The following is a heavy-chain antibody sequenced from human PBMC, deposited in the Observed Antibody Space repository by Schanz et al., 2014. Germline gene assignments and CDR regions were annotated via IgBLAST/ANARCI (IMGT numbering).Heavy chain of an antibody. CDR1: GFTFTTYA. CDR3: AKHVRSLTGNDY. Sequence: EVQLLESGGGLVQPGGSLRLSCAASGFTFTTYAMTWVRQAPGKGLEWVSDISDSGDSTHYADSVKGRFTISRDKSKNTLYLQMNSQRAEDTAVYYCAKHVRSLTGNDYWGQGTLVTVSS. V-gene: IGHV3-23*01. D-gene: IGHD3-9*01. J-gene: IGHJ4*02. CDR2: ISDSGDST.